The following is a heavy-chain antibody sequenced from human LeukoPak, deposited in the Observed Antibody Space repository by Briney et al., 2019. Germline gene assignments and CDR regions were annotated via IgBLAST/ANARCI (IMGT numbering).Heavy chain of an antibody. CDR1: GGSISSYY. J-gene: IGHJ4*02. CDR2: IYTSGST. CDR3: ARDKVGDYDILTGIDY. V-gene: IGHV4-4*07. D-gene: IGHD3-9*01. Sequence: PSETLSLTCTVSGGSISSYYWSWIRQPAGKGLEWIGRIYTSGSTNYNPTLKSRVTMSVDTSKNQFSLKLSSVTAADTAVYYCARDKVGDYDILTGIDYWGQGTLVTVSS.